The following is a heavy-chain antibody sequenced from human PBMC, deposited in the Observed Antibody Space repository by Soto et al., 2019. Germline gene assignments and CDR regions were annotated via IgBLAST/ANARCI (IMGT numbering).Heavy chain of an antibody. J-gene: IGHJ4*02. Sequence: PSETLSLTCTVSGGSVSSGSYYWSWIRQPPGKGLEWIGYIYYSGSTNYNPSLKSRVTISVDTSKNQFSLKLSSVTAADTAVYYCARGETSYYYDSSGYYRHFDYWGQGTLVTVSS. CDR2: IYYSGST. V-gene: IGHV4-61*01. CDR3: ARGETSYYYDSSGYYRHFDY. CDR1: GGSVSSGSYY. D-gene: IGHD3-22*01.